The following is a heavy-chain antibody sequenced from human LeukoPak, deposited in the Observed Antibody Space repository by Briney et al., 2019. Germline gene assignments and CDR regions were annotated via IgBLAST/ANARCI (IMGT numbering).Heavy chain of an antibody. Sequence: GGSLRLSCVASGFTFTKHWMSWVRQAPGRGLEWVANIKEDGSVKNYVDSVKGRFTISRDNARNSVSLQMNSLRAEDTAVYYCARGTAMYFWGQGTLVTVSS. J-gene: IGHJ4*02. CDR1: GFTFTKHW. CDR3: ARGTAMYF. V-gene: IGHV3-7*03. CDR2: IKEDGSVK. D-gene: IGHD5-18*01.